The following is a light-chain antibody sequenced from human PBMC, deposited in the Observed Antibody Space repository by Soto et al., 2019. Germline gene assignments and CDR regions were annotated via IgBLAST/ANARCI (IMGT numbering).Light chain of an antibody. CDR3: SSYPGSSTLV. CDR1: SSNVGSYDL. J-gene: IGLJ3*02. CDR2: EGS. V-gene: IGLV2-23*01. Sequence: QSALTQPASVSESPGQSITISCTGTSSNVGSYDLVSWYQQHPGKPPKLMIYEGSKRPSGVSDRFSGSKSGNSASLTISGLQAEVEADYFSSSYPGSSTLVFGGGTKLTVL.